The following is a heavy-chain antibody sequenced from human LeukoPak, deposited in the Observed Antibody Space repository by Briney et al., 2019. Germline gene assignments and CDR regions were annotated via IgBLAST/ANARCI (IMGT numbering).Heavy chain of an antibody. J-gene: IGHJ6*02. CDR2: IIPIFGTA. D-gene: IGHD3-3*01. CDR3: ARGGGDFWSGYYTDYYYGMDV. Sequence: ASVKVSCTASGGTFSSYAISWVRQAPGQGLEWMGGIIPIFGTANYAQKFQGRVTITADESTSTAYMELSSLRSEDTAVYYCARGGGDFWSGYYTDYYYGMDVWGQGATVTVSS. V-gene: IGHV1-69*13. CDR1: GGTFSSYA.